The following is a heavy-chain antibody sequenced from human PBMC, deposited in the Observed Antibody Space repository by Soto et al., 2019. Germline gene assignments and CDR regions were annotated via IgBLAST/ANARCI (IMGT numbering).Heavy chain of an antibody. Sequence: PGGSLRLSCAASGFTFSSYSMNWVRQAPGRGLEWVAAISGTSDYIYYADSVKGRFTISRDNAKTSLYIQMNSLRAEDTAVYYCARDHRYCSGSSCSNYYYYYGMDVWGQGTTVTVSS. D-gene: IGHD2-15*01. CDR1: GFTFSSYS. CDR2: ISGTSDYI. J-gene: IGHJ6*02. V-gene: IGHV3-21*01. CDR3: ARDHRYCSGSSCSNYYYYYGMDV.